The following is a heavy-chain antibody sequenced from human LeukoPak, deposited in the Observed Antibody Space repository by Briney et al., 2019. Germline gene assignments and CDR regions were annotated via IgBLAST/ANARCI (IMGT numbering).Heavy chain of an antibody. CDR2: IIPIFGTA. V-gene: IGHV1-69*13. CDR3: ARDPYSGGYGDYYYYYMDL. Sequence: GASVKVSCKASGGTFSSYAISWVRQAPGQGLEWMGGIIPIFGTANYAQKFQGRVTITADESTSTAYMELSSLRSEDTAVYYCARDPYSGGYGDYYYYYMDLWGQGTTVTISS. CDR1: GGTFSSYA. J-gene: IGHJ6*03. D-gene: IGHD1-26*01.